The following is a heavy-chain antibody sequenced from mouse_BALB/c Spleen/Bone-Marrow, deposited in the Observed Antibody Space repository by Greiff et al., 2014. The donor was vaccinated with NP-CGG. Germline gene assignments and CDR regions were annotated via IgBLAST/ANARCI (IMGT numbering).Heavy chain of an antibody. CDR3: ARLGYYGMMAF. D-gene: IGHD1-1*01. CDR1: GFDFSRYW. Sequence: VQLKESGGGLAQPGGSLKLSCAVSGFDFSRYWMSWVRQAPGKGLEWIGEINPESSTINYTPSLKDKFIISRDNAKNTLYLQMSKVRAEDTALYYCARLGYYGMMAFWGQGTSVTVSS. CDR2: INPESSTI. V-gene: IGHV4-1*02. J-gene: IGHJ4*01.